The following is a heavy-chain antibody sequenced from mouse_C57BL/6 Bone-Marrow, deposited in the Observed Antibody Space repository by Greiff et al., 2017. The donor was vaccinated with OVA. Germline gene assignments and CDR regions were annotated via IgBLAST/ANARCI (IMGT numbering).Heavy chain of an antibody. D-gene: IGHD4-1*01. CDR3: ARDTGLYFDY. J-gene: IGHJ2*01. V-gene: IGHV1-69*01. Sequence: QVQLQQPGAELVMPGASVKLSCKASGYTFTSYWMHWVKQRPGQGLEWIGEIDPSDSYTNYNQKFQGKSTLTVDKSSSTAYMQLSSLTSEDSAVYYCARDTGLYFDYWGQGTTLTVSS. CDR2: IDPSDSYT. CDR1: GYTFTSYW.